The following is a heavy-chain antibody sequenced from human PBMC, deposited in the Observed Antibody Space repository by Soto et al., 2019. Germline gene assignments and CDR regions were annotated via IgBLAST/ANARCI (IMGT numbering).Heavy chain of an antibody. Sequence: GASLILSCQASGFNFDKYRMHWVRQAPVKGLEWVAVITYDGSFQYHADSLKGRFTISRDNSKDTLSLHLNNLKPEDTAVYHCAKDRVGGTFYTPLAFWGQGTLVTVSS. CDR2: ITYDGSFQ. J-gene: IGHJ4*02. D-gene: IGHD1-7*01. CDR1: GFNFDKYR. CDR3: AKDRVGGTFYTPLAF. V-gene: IGHV3-30*18.